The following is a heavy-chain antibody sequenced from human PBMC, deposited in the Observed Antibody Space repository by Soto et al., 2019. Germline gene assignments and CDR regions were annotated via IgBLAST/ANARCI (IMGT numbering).Heavy chain of an antibody. CDR1: GGSVNSGSYY. CDR2: IFYSGTT. CDR3: ARGGRRGFVFDP. J-gene: IGHJ5*02. D-gene: IGHD6-25*01. V-gene: IGHV4-61*01. Sequence: SETLSLTCTVSGGSVNSGSYYWSWIRKPPGMGLEWIGYIFYSGTTNYNPSLKSRVTTSLDISKNQFSLKLSSVTAADTAVYYCARGGRRGFVFDPWGQGTLVTVSS.